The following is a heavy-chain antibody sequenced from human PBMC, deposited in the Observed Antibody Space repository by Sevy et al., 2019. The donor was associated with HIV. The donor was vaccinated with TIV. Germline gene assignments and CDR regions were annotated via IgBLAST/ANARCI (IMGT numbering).Heavy chain of an antibody. CDR2: ISGSGGST. CDR3: AKEIGEPSSGSYLDY. CDR1: GFTFSSYA. Sequence: GGSLRLSCAASGFTFSSYAMSWVRQAPGKGLEWVSAISGSGGSTYYTDSVKGRFTISRDNSKNTLYLQMNSLRAEDTAVYYCAKEIGEPSSGSYLDYWGQGTLVTVSS. D-gene: IGHD1-26*01. J-gene: IGHJ4*02. V-gene: IGHV3-23*01.